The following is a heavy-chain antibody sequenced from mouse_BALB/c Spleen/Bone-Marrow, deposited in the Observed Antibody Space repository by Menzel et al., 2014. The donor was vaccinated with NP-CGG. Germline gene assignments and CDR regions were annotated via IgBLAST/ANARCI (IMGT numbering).Heavy chain of an antibody. J-gene: IGHJ4*01. CDR1: GYTFTNYW. CDR3: AIHGEAMDY. Sequence: QFQLQQSGAELVRPGTSVKMSCKAAGYTFTNYWIGWVKQRPGHGPEWIGDIYPGAVYTNYNEKFKGKATLTADTSSSTAYMQLSSLTSEDSAIYYCAIHGEAMDYWGQGTSVTVSS. CDR2: IYPGAVYT. V-gene: IGHV1-63*02.